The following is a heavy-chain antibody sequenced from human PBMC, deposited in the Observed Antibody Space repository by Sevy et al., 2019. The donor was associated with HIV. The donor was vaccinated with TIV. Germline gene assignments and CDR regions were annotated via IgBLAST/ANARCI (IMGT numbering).Heavy chain of an antibody. CDR3: TTDAPVYGSGRTDAFDI. V-gene: IGHV3-15*01. D-gene: IGHD3-10*01. Sequence: GGSLRLSCAASAFTFSNAWMSWVRQAPGKGLEWVGRIKSKTDGGTTDYAAPVKGRFTISRDDSKNTLYLQMNSLKTEDTAVYYCTTDAPVYGSGRTDAFDIWGQGTMVTVSS. CDR2: IKSKTDGGTT. CDR1: AFTFSNAW. J-gene: IGHJ3*02.